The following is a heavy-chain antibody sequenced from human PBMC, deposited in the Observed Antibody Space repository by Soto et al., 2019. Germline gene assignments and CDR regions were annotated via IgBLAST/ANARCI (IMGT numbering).Heavy chain of an antibody. D-gene: IGHD6-6*01. Sequence: GRSLRLSCAASGFSVSSSDMSWVRQVPGEGLEWVSVMYSGGSTHDADYVKGRFSVSRDTSKNTVDLQRNSRRVDDTAVYYCGTSSRKDYHFAMDVWGQGTAVTVSS. V-gene: IGHV3-53*01. J-gene: IGHJ6*02. CDR1: GFSVSSSD. CDR3: GTSSRKDYHFAMDV. CDR2: MYSGGST.